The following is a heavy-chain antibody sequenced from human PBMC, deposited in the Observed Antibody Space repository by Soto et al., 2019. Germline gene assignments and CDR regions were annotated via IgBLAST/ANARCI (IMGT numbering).Heavy chain of an antibody. CDR3: AKRYCSGAGCAVIGH. D-gene: IGHD2-15*01. V-gene: IGHV3-23*01. CDR1: GFTFANYD. J-gene: IGHJ1*01. Sequence: GGSLRLSCVGSGFTFANYDMTWVRQAPGKGLEWVSTVSKTGLTTYYADSVKGRFTISRDNSRNTLSLQMNSLEAEDTNRYKCAKRYCSGAGCAVIGHWGKGTLVTSPQ. CDR2: VSKTGLTT.